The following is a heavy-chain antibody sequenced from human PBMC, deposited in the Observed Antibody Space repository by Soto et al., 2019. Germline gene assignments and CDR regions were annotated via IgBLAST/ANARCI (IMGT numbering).Heavy chain of an antibody. CDR3: ARVMLAAHSGDY. V-gene: IGHV1-2*02. D-gene: IGHD2-15*01. Sequence: ASVKVSCKASGYTFTGYHMHWVRQAPGQGLEWMGWINPNSGGTNYAQKFQGRVTMARDTSISTAYMELSRLRSDDTAVYYCARVMLAAHSGDYWGQGTLVTVSS. CDR2: INPNSGGT. J-gene: IGHJ4*02. CDR1: GYTFTGYH.